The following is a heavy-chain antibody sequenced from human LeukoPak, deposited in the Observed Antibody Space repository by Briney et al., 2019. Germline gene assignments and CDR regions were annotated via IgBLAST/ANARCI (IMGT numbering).Heavy chain of an antibody. Sequence: ASVKVSCKASGYTFSSFDINWVRQATGQGLEWMGIINPSGGSTSYAQKFQGRVTMTRDTSTSTVYMELSNLRSEDTAVYYCAREIRVKYSYGWGYYGMDVWGQGTTVTVSS. CDR3: AREIRVKYSYGWGYYGMDV. CDR1: GYTFSSFD. V-gene: IGHV1-46*01. CDR2: INPSGGST. J-gene: IGHJ6*02. D-gene: IGHD5-18*01.